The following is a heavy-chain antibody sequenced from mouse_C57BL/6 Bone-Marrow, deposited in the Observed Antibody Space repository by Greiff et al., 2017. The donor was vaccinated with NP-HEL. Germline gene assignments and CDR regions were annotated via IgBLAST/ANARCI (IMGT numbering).Heavy chain of an antibody. J-gene: IGHJ3*01. CDR3: ARQEGYYGSSYWFAY. Sequence: QVQLQQSGAELARPGASVKLSCKASGYTFTSYGISWVKQRTGQGLEWIGEIYPRSGNTYYNEKFKGKATLTADKSSSTAYMELRSLTSEDSAVYFCARQEGYYGSSYWFAYWGQGTLVTVSA. CDR2: IYPRSGNT. D-gene: IGHD1-1*01. CDR1: GYTFTSYG. V-gene: IGHV1-81*01.